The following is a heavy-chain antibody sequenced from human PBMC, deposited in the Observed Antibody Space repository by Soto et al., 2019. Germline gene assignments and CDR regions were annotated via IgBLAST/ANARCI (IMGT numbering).Heavy chain of an antibody. CDR2: IKTDGSST. D-gene: IGHD7-27*01. J-gene: IGHJ4*02. Sequence: EVQLVESGGGLVQPGGSLRLSCAASGFTFSSYWMHWVRQAPGKGLVWVSRIKTDGSSTGYADSVEGRFTISRDNAQNPLYLQMNSLRAEDTALYYCARVGTGAYYFDYWGLGTLVTVSS. V-gene: IGHV3-74*01. CDR3: ARVGTGAYYFDY. CDR1: GFTFSSYW.